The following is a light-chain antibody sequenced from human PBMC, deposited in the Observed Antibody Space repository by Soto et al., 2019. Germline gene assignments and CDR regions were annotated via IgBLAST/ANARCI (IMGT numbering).Light chain of an antibody. V-gene: IGLV6-57*02. CDR3: QSYEGNKML. J-gene: IGLJ2*01. Sequence: NFMLTQPHSVSESPGKTVTFSCTGSSGSIASNYVQWYQQRPGSAPTTVIYEDNKRPSEVPDRFSGSIDSSSNSASLTISGLKTEDEADYYCQSYEGNKMLFGGGTKLTVL. CDR2: EDN. CDR1: SGSIASNY.